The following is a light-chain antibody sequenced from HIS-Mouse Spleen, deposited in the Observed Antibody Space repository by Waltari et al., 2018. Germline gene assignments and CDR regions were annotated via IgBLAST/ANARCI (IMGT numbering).Light chain of an antibody. Sequence: DIQMTQSPSSVSASVGDRVTITCRASKGISSWLAWYQQKPGKAPKLLIYAASSLQSGVPSRFSGSGSGTDFTLTISSLQPEDFATYYCQQANSFPPWTFGQGTKLEIK. V-gene: IGKV1-12*01. CDR1: KGISSW. CDR2: AAS. J-gene: IGKJ2*02. CDR3: QQANSFPPWT.